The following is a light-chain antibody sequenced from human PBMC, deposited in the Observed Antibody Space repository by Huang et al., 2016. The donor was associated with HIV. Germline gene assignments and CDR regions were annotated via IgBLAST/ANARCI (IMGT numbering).Light chain of an antibody. CDR3: QQRSNWPHT. Sequence: EIVLTQSPATLSLSPGERATLSCRASQSVNNFISWHQQKPGQEPSLLIYDASNRAAGIPARFSDRESATDFTLTISSLEPEDSAVYYCQQRSNWPHTFGRGTKLGIK. CDR1: QSVNNF. J-gene: IGKJ2*01. V-gene: IGKV3-11*01. CDR2: DAS.